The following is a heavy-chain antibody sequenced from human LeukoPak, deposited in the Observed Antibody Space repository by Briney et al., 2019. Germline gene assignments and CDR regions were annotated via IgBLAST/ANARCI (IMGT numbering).Heavy chain of an antibody. J-gene: IGHJ4*02. CDR1: GGSISSYY. Sequence: SETLSLTCTVSGGSISSYYWSWIRQPPGKGLEWIGYIYYSGSTNYNPSLKSRVTISVDTSKNQFSLKLSSVTAADTAVYYCARHENDIFDYWGQGTLDTVSS. D-gene: IGHD3-9*01. V-gene: IGHV4-59*08. CDR2: IYYSGST. CDR3: ARHENDIFDY.